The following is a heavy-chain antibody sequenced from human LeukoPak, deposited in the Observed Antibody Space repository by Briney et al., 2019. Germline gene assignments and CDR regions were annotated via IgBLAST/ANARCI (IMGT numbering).Heavy chain of an antibody. CDR2: IYPGDSGP. J-gene: IGHJ3*01. CDR1: GYSFTSYW. Sequence: GESLKISCQGSGYSFTSYWVAWVRQMPGKGLEWMGIIYPGDSGPTYSPSFQGQVTIPVDKSISTAYLQWSSLQASDTAMYYCGMSGDRVPLQDDVFDVWGQGTMVTVST. CDR3: GMSGDRVPLQDDVFDV. V-gene: IGHV5-51*01. D-gene: IGHD1-26*01.